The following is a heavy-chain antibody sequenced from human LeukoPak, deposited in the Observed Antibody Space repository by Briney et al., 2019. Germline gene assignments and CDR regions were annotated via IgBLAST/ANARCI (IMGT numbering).Heavy chain of an antibody. CDR3: VRDVGAVRGEVYFDY. J-gene: IGHJ4*02. CDR1: GFTFSTFA. V-gene: IGHV3-21*06. CDR2: ITGSGPYM. Sequence: GGSLRLPCAASGFTFSTFAMHWVRLSPGKGLEWVSSITGSGPYMLYADSVKHRFTISRDNTKNLLYLEMNSLRAEDTAMYFCVRDVGAVRGEVYFDYWGQGTLVTVSS. D-gene: IGHD3-10*01.